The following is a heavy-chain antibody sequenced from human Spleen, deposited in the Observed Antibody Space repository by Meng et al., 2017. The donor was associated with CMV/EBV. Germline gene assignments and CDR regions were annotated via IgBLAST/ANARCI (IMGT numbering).Heavy chain of an antibody. CDR3: AREGVLRSFNWFDP. Sequence: SVKVSCKGSGGTLSTYTFAWVRQAPGQGLEWMGRIIPILNVTNYAQQFQGRVAITADKSTGTAYMELSSLRSEDTAVYYCAREGVLRSFNWFDPWGQGTLVTVSS. CDR1: GGTLSTYT. J-gene: IGHJ5*02. D-gene: IGHD3-3*01. V-gene: IGHV1-69*04. CDR2: IIPILNVT.